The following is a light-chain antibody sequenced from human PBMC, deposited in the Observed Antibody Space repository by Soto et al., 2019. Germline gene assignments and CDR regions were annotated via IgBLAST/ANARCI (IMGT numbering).Light chain of an antibody. CDR1: ISDVGFYAR. CDR3: SSYTSSSTYV. CDR2: DVT. V-gene: IGLV2-18*02. Sequence: QSALTQPPSGSGSPGQSVTISCTGTISDVGFYARVSWYQQPPGTAPKLLIYDVTSRPSGVPDRFSGSQSGKTASLTISGLRAEDEADYYCSSYTSSSTYVFGPGTKLTVL. J-gene: IGLJ1*01.